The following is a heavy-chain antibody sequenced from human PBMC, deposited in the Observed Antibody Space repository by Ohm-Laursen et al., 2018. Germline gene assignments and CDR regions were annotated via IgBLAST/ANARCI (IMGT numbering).Heavy chain of an antibody. CDR3: ARDNSNYGWFDP. CDR1: GVSLDAHT. D-gene: IGHD2/OR15-2a*01. J-gene: IGHJ5*02. Sequence: SETLSLTCVVSGVSLDAHTWSRLRQSTGKAMEWIGRVSAIGEPSYNPSFGSRVVISVDPTKTRMSLALGAVTAADTAVYFCARDNSNYGWFDPWGQGSLVTVSS. V-gene: IGHV4-4*07. CDR2: VSAIGEP.